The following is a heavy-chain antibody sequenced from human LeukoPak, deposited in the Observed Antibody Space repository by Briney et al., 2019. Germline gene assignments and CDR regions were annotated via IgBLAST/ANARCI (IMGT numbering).Heavy chain of an antibody. V-gene: IGHV1-8*01. CDR2: MNPNSGNT. J-gene: IGHJ6*04. D-gene: IGHD3-10*01. Sequence: GASVKVSCKASGYTFTSYDINWVRQATGQGLEWMGWMNPNSGNTGYAQKFQGRVTMTRNTSISTAYMELSSLRSEDTAVYYCARVFFGYYGSGSYYTYYGMDVWGKGTTVTVSS. CDR3: ARVFFGYYGSGSYYTYYGMDV. CDR1: GYTFTSYD.